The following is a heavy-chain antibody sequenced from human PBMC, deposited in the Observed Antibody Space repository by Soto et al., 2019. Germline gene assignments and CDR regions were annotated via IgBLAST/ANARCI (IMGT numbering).Heavy chain of an antibody. CDR3: AHHTTVTGGWIAS. CDR1: GFTFSAYA. Sequence: EVQLVESGGDLVQPGGSLRLSCAASGFTFSAYAMNWVRQAPGKGLEWVASISGGGGGTYYADSVKGRFTISRDNSKKTLFLQMNSLRAEDTAVYHGAHHTTVTGGWIASWGQGTLVTVSS. D-gene: IGHD7-27*01. CDR2: ISGGGGGT. V-gene: IGHV3-23*04. J-gene: IGHJ4*02.